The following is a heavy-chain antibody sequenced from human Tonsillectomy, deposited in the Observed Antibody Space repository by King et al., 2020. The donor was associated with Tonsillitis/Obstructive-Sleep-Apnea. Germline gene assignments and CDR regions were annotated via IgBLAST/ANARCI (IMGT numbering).Heavy chain of an antibody. CDR1: GFTISNYA. CDR2: ISYDGSNN. D-gene: IGHD2-15*01. Sequence: VQLVESGGGVVQPGRSLRLSCAASGFTISNYAIHWVRQAPGKGLEWVAVISYDGSNNYYADSVKGRFTISRDNSRDTLYLQMHSLRTEDTAVYYCASGLGYCSGGSCLPTVDAFEIWGQGTGVTVSS. J-gene: IGHJ3*02. V-gene: IGHV3-30*04. CDR3: ASGLGYCSGGSCLPTVDAFEI.